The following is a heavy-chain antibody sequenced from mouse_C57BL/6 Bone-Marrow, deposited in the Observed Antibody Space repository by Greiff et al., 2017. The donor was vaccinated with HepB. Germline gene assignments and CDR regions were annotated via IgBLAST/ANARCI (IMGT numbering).Heavy chain of an antibody. CDR1: GYTFTDYE. CDR2: IDPETGGT. Sequence: VQLQQSGAELVRPGASVTLSCKASGYTFTDYEMHWVKQTPVHGLEWIGAIDPETGGTYYNQKFKGKAILTADKSSSTAYMELRSLTSEDSAVYYCRDEGNSILLDYWGQGTSVTVSS. V-gene: IGHV1-15*01. D-gene: IGHD2-1*01. CDR3: RDEGNSILLDY. J-gene: IGHJ4*01.